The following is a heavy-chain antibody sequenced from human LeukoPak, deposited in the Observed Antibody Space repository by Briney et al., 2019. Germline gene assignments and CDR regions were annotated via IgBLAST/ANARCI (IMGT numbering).Heavy chain of an antibody. CDR3: ATIKRGDIYGYFDF. Sequence: SETLSLTCTVSGGSISSHYWSWLRQPPGKGLEWIAYLYDSVRTKDNPSLKGRVTLSADTSKNQHSLRLSSVTAADTAVCYCATIKRGDIYGYFDFWGQGILVTVSS. J-gene: IGHJ4*02. D-gene: IGHD5-18*01. CDR1: GGSISSHY. CDR2: LYDSVRT. V-gene: IGHV4-59*11.